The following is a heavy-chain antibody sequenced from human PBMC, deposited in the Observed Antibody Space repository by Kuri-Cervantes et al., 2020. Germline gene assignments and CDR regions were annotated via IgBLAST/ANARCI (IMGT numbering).Heavy chain of an antibody. Sequence: ASVKVSCKASGYTFTSYDINWVRQATGQGLEWMGWMNPNSGNTGYAQKFQGRVTMTSNTSISTAYMELRSLTSDDTAVYYCSRDPRRPIMEGSSTSLHFDSWGQGTLVTVSS. CDR3: SRDPRRPIMEGSSTSLHFDS. CDR1: GYTFTSYD. V-gene: IGHV1-8*02. J-gene: IGHJ4*02. CDR2: MNPNSGNT. D-gene: IGHD2-2*01.